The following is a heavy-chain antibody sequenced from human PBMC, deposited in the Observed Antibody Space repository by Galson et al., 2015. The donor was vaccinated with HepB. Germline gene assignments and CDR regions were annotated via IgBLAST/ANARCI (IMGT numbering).Heavy chain of an antibody. J-gene: IGHJ6*02. CDR3: ARDAHSSASALDYDYYYGMAV. CDR1: GYTFISYG. Sequence: SVKVSCKASGYTFISYGISWVRQAPGQGLEWMGWISAYNGYTSYSQNLQGRVTMTTDTSTSTAYMELRSLRSDDTAVFYCARDAHSSASALDYDYYYGMAVWGQGTTVTVSS. V-gene: IGHV1-18*01. D-gene: IGHD2-15*01. CDR2: ISAYNGYT.